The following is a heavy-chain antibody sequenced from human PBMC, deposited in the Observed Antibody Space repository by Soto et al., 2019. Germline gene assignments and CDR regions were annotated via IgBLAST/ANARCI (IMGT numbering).Heavy chain of an antibody. CDR1: GGSFSGYY. J-gene: IGHJ5*02. Sequence: SSETLSLTCAVYGGSFSGYYWSWIRQPPGKGLEWIGEINHSGSTNYNPSLKSRVTISVDTSKNQFSLKLSSVTAADTAVYYCARAIFGVVTLNWFDPWGQGTMVTVYS. V-gene: IGHV4-34*01. D-gene: IGHD3-3*01. CDR3: ARAIFGVVTLNWFDP. CDR2: INHSGST.